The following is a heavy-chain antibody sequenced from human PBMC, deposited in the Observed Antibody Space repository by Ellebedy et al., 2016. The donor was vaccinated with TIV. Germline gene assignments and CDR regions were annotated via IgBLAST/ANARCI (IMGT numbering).Heavy chain of an antibody. CDR1: GFNFGGHA. CDR3: ARDLTWLRLDH. Sequence: GESLKISCAASGFNFGGHAMKWVRQAPGKGLEWVANINGDESEKYFADSVKGRFLISRDNAKNSLYLQMNSLRAEDTAVYYCARDLTWLRLDHWGLGTLVTVAS. J-gene: IGHJ4*02. V-gene: IGHV3-7*03. D-gene: IGHD3-9*01. CDR2: INGDESEK.